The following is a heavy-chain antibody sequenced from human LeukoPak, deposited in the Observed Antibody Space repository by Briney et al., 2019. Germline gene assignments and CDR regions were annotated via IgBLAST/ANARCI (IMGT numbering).Heavy chain of an antibody. J-gene: IGHJ6*02. Sequence: PGGSLRLSCAASGFTFSSYGKHVVRQAPGKGLEWVAVISYDGSNKYYADSVKGRFTISRDNSENTLYLQMNSLRADDTAMYYCARDSGSGLYYYYGMDVWGQGTTVTVSS. CDR2: ISYDGSNK. V-gene: IGHV3-30*03. CDR3: ARDSGSGLYYYYGMDV. CDR1: GFTFSSYG.